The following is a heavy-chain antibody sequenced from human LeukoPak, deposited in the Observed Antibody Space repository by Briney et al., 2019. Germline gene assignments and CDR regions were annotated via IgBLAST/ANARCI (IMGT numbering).Heavy chain of an antibody. V-gene: IGHV3-23*01. Sequence: GGSLRLSCAASGFNFNNFAMIWVRQAPGKGLEWLSAMTGPADTTYYAESVKGRFTISRDYSKSIVFLQMNSLRLEDTAIYYCAKGAEIDHWGQGTLVTVSS. CDR3: AKGAEIDH. CDR2: MTGPADTT. J-gene: IGHJ4*02. CDR1: GFNFNNFA.